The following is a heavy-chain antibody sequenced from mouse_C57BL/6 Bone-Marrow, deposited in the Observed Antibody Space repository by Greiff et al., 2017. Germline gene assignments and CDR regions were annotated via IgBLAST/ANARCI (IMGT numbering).Heavy chain of an antibody. D-gene: IGHD1-1*01. V-gene: IGHV15-2*01. J-gene: IGHJ1*03. CDR1: DSEVFPIAY. CDR3: ARPSYGSSFYWYFDV. CDR2: ILPSIGRT. Sequence: QVQLQQSGSELRSPGSSVKLSCKDFDSEVFPIAYLSWVRQKPGHGFEWIGGILPSIGRTIYGEKFEDKATLDADTLSNTAYLELNSLTSEDSAIYYCARPSYGSSFYWYFDVWGTGTTVTVSS.